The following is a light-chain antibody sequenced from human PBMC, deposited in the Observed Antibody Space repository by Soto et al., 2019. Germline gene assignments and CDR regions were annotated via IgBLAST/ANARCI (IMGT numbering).Light chain of an antibody. CDR3: CSYAGISTFVV. CDR2: EGS. V-gene: IGLV2-23*03. CDR1: SSDVGSYNL. J-gene: IGLJ1*01. Sequence: QSVLTQPASVSGSPGQSITISCTGTSSDVGSYNLVSWYQQHPGKAPKLMIYEGSKRPSGVSNRFSGSKSGNTASLTISGLQAEDEADYYCCSYAGISTFVVFGTGSKVT.